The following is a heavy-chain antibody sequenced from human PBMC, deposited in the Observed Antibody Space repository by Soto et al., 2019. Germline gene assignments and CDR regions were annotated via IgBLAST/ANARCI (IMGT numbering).Heavy chain of an antibody. CDR3: AIVVYRIVAAPSDY. V-gene: IGHV1-69*02. CDR1: GGTFSSYT. D-gene: IGHD2-15*01. J-gene: IGHJ4*02. CDR2: IIPILGIA. Sequence: GASVKVSCKASGGTFSSYTISWVRQAPGQGLEWMGRIIPILGIANYAQKFQGRVTITADKSTSTAYMELSSLRSEDTAVYYCAIVVYRIVAAPSDYPGQGPLVTVSS.